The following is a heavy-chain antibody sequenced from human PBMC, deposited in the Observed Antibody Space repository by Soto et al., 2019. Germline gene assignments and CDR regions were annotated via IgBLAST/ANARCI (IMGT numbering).Heavy chain of an antibody. CDR1: GGSISSDYYY. J-gene: IGHJ5*02. CDR3: AREWGNVAARPGWSDP. CDR2: IYFSGST. Sequence: SETLSLTCTVSGGSISSDYYYWSWIRQPPGKGLEWIGYIYFSGSTYYNPSLKSRLTISVDTSNNQFSLRLSSVTASDTAVYYCAREWGNVAARPGWSDPWGQGTLVTVSS. V-gene: IGHV4-30-4*01. D-gene: IGHD6-6*01.